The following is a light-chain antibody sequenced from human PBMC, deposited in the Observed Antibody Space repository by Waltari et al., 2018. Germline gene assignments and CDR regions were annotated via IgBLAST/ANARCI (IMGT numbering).Light chain of an antibody. CDR2: KAS. J-gene: IGKJ3*01. CDR1: QSINSW. Sequence: DIQMTQSPSTLSASVGDRVTITCRASQSINSWLAWYQHKPGEAPKLLIYKASSLESGVPSRFSGSGSGTEFTLTISSLQAEDVAVYYCQQYYSPFTFGPGTKVDIK. CDR3: QQYYSPFT. V-gene: IGKV1-5*03.